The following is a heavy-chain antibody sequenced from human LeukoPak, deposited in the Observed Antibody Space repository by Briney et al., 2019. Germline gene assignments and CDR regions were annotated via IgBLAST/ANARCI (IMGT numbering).Heavy chain of an antibody. CDR1: GGSISSYY. Sequence: SETLSLTCTVSGGSISSYYWSWIRQPPGKGLEWIGYIYYGGSTNYNPSLKSRVTISVDTSKNQFSLKLSSVTAADTAVYYCARHVRFGEFRGWGQGTLVTVSS. V-gene: IGHV4-59*08. D-gene: IGHD3-10*01. CDR2: IYYGGST. J-gene: IGHJ4*02. CDR3: ARHVRFGEFRG.